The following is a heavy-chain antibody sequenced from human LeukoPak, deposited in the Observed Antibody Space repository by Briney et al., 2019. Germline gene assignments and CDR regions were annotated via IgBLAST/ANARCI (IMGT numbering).Heavy chain of an antibody. Sequence: GGSLRLSCAPSGFTFSSYSMNWVRQAPGKGLEWVSSISSSSSYIYYADSVKGRFTISRDNAKNSLYLQMNRLRAEDTAVYYCARGIAVAGILGAGGAFDIWGQGTMVTVSS. CDR2: ISSSSSYI. CDR3: ARGIAVAGILGAGGAFDI. V-gene: IGHV3-21*01. D-gene: IGHD6-19*01. J-gene: IGHJ3*02. CDR1: GFTFSSYS.